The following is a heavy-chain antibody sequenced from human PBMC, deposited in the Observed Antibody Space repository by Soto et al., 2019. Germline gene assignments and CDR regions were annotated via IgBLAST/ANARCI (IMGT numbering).Heavy chain of an antibody. Sequence: GESLKISCKGSGYSFTSYWISWVRQMPGKGLEWMGRIDPSDSYTNYSPSFQGHVTISADKSISTAYLQWSSLKASDTAMYYCARWGWAAYNHYYGMDVWGQGXTVTVYS. CDR2: IDPSDSYT. CDR3: ARWGWAAYNHYYGMDV. J-gene: IGHJ6*02. CDR1: GYSFTSYW. D-gene: IGHD6-19*01. V-gene: IGHV5-10-1*01.